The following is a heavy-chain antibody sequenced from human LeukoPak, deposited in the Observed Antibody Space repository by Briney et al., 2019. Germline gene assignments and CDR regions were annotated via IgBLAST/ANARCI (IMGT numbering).Heavy chain of an antibody. Sequence: GGSLRLSCAASGFTSSSYSMSWVRQAPGKGLEWVSAISPTGAGTYYADSVKGLFTISRDNSKNTLYLQMNSLRAEDTAVYYCAKYTERAFDIWGQGTMVTVSS. CDR1: GFTSSSYS. CDR2: ISPTGAGT. V-gene: IGHV3-23*01. D-gene: IGHD2-2*02. J-gene: IGHJ3*02. CDR3: AKYTERAFDI.